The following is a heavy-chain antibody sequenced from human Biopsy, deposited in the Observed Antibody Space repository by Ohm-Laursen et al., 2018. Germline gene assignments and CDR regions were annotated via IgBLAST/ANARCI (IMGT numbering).Heavy chain of an antibody. D-gene: IGHD5-24*01. CDR3: ARAGVGSDGTDSYYYGMDV. J-gene: IGHJ6*02. CDR1: GNIFATYH. CDR2: ISPSGATT. Sequence: ASVKVSCKASGNIFATYHIHWVRQAPGQGLEWMGVISPSGATTSFSQKFQGRITMTRDTSTGTVYMDLNSLGSGDTAVYYCARAGVGSDGTDSYYYGMDVWGPGTTVTVSS. V-gene: IGHV1-46*01.